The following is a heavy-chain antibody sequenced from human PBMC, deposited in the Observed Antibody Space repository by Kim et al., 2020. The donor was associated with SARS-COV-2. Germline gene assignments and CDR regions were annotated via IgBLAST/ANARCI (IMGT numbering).Heavy chain of an antibody. D-gene: IGHD2-8*01. CDR2: ISGSGGST. J-gene: IGHJ4*02. Sequence: GGSLRLSCAASGFTFSNYAMGWVRQAPGKGLEWVSGISGSGGSTYYADSVKGRFTISRDNSKNTMYLQMNSLRAEDTAVYYCAKGYFVLVVYATPFDYWGQGTLVTVSS. CDR1: GFTFSNYA. CDR3: AKGYFVLVVYATPFDY. V-gene: IGHV3-23*01.